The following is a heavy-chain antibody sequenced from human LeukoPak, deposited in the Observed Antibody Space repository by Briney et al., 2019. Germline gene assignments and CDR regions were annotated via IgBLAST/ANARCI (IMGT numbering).Heavy chain of an antibody. V-gene: IGHV3-53*01. J-gene: IGHJ4*01. D-gene: IGHD4-17*01. CDR3: ARVQYGDFDY. Sequence: GGSLRLSCAASGFTVSSNYMSWVRQAPGKGLEWVSVIYSGGSTYYADSVKGRFTISRDNSKNTLYLRMNSLRAEDTAVYYCARVQYGDFDYWGHGTLVTVSS. CDR1: GFTVSSNY. CDR2: IYSGGST.